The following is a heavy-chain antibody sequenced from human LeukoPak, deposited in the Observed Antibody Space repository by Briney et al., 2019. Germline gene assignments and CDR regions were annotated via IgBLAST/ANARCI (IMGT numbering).Heavy chain of an antibody. D-gene: IGHD6-19*01. V-gene: IGHV4-31*03. CDR2: VFHSGST. CDR3: ARGRPGTKKQWLVLRTGSYNWFDP. CDR1: GGSISSGGYY. J-gene: IGHJ5*02. Sequence: SETLPLTCTVSGGSISSGGYYWSWIRQHPGKGLEWIGYVFHSGSTYYNPSLKSRVTISVDTSKNQFSLKLSSVTAADTAVYYCARGRPGTKKQWLVLRTGSYNWFDPWGQGTLVTVSS.